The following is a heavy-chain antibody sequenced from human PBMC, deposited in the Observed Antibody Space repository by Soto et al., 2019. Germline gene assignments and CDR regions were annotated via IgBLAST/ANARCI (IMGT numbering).Heavy chain of an antibody. CDR3: ARPYLIDFHWFDH. J-gene: IGHJ5*02. CDR2: ISYDGSNK. D-gene: IGHD3-3*01. Sequence: QVQLVESGGGVVQPGRSLRLSCAASGFTFSSYAMHWVRQAPGKGLEWVAVISYDGSNKYYADSVKGRFTISRDNSKNTLYLQMNSLRAEDTAVYYCARPYLIDFHWFDHWGQGTLVTVSS. CDR1: GFTFSSYA. V-gene: IGHV3-30-3*01.